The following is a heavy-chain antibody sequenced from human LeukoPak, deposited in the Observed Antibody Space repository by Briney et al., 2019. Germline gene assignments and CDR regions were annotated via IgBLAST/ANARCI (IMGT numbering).Heavy chain of an antibody. D-gene: IGHD2-15*01. V-gene: IGHV1-8*01. Sequence: ASVKVSCKASGYTFTSYDINWVRQATGQGLEWMGWMNPNSGNTGYAQKFQGRVTMTRNTSISTAYMELSSLRSEDTAVYYCARSQQVVSHPPLDYWGQGTLVTVSS. J-gene: IGHJ4*02. CDR3: ARSQQVVSHPPLDY. CDR1: GYTFTSYD. CDR2: MNPNSGNT.